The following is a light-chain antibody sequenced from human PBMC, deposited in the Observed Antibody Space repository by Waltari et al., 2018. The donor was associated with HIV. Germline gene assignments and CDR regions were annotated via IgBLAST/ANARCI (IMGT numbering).Light chain of an antibody. Sequence: QSVLTQSPSVSAAPGQMVTISCSGSLSNIGNNYVSWYQPFPGAAPKLLCYDKNRRPAGIPDRFSASKSGTSVTLGITGLQTGDEADYYCATWYASLRGVVFGGGTKLTVL. V-gene: IGLV1-51*01. CDR1: LSNIGNNY. CDR2: DKN. J-gene: IGLJ2*01. CDR3: ATWYASLRGVV.